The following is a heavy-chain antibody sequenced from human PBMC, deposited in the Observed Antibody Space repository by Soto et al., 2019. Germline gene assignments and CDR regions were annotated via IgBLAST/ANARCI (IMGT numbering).Heavy chain of an antibody. D-gene: IGHD1-7*01. J-gene: IGHJ5*02. CDR3: SKGEMSTIRNSFDP. V-gene: IGHV3-23*01. CDR2: LSRSGGAT. Sequence: QTGGSLRLSCTASGFNTRFYSMSWVRQTPGKGLEWVAALSRSGGATYYADSVRGRFTISRDASKDTLFLQMSNLRAEDTALYYCSKGEMSTIRNSFDPWGQGTLVTVS. CDR1: GFNTRFYS.